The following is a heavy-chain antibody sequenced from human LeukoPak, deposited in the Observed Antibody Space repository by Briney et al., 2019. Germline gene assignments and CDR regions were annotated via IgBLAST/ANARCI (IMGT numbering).Heavy chain of an antibody. V-gene: IGHV4-39*01. J-gene: IGHJ3*02. CDR1: GGSISSSSYY. CDR3: ARRIAMIVVATDAFDI. D-gene: IGHD3-22*01. Sequence: SETLSLTCTVSGGSISSSSYYWGWIRQPPGKGLEWIGSIYYSGSTYYNPSLKSRVTISVDTSKNQFSLKLSSATAADTAVYFCARRIAMIVVATDAFDIWGQGTMVTVSS. CDR2: IYYSGST.